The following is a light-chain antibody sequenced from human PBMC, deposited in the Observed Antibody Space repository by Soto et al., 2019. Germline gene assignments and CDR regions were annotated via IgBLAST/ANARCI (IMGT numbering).Light chain of an antibody. J-gene: IGKJ4*01. V-gene: IGKV3-11*01. CDR2: DAS. CDR1: QNVSSY. CDR3: QQRTNWIT. Sequence: ETVLTQSPATLSLSPGERATLSCRASQNVSSYLAWYQQKAGQAPRLLIYDASNRATGIPARFSGSGSGTDFNLTISSLEPEDFEVYYCQQRTNWITFGGGTKVEIK.